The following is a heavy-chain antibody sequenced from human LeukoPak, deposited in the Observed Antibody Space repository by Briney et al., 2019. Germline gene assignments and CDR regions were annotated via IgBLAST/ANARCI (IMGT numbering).Heavy chain of an antibody. J-gene: IGHJ4*02. D-gene: IGHD1-26*01. Sequence: PGGSLRLSCAASGFTFSSYEMNWVRQAPGKGLEWVSYISSSGSTIYYADSVKGRFAIFRDNAKNTLYLQMNSLRAEDTAVYYCARGWEGYFDYWGQGTLVTVSS. CDR1: GFTFSSYE. V-gene: IGHV3-48*03. CDR2: ISSSGSTI. CDR3: ARGWEGYFDY.